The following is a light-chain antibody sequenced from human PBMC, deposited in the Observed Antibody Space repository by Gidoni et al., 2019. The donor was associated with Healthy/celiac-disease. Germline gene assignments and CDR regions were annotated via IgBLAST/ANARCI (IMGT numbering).Light chain of an antibody. CDR1: KLGDKY. J-gene: IGLJ2*01. V-gene: IGLV3-1*01. CDR2: QDS. Sequence: SSELTQPPSVSVSPGQTASITCSGDKLGDKYACWYQQKQGQSPVLVIYQDSKRPSGIPERFSGSNSGNTATLTISGTQAMDEADYYCQAWDSSLVVFGGGTKLTVL. CDR3: QAWDSSLVV.